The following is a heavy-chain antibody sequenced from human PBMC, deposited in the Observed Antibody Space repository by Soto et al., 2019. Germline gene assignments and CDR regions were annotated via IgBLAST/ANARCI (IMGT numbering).Heavy chain of an antibody. CDR1: GYIFTGYY. Sequence: QVQLVLSGAEVKKPGASVKVSCKASGYIFTGYYMHWVRQAPGQGLEWMGWINPNSGDTNYAQKFQAWVTMTRDTSISTAYMELSRLKSDDTAVYYCARTDGGPDWYFDLWGRGTLVTVSS. V-gene: IGHV1-2*04. D-gene: IGHD2-15*01. CDR2: INPNSGDT. J-gene: IGHJ2*01. CDR3: ARTDGGPDWYFDL.